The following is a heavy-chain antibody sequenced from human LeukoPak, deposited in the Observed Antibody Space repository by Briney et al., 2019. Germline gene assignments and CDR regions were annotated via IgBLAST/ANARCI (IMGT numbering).Heavy chain of an antibody. CDR3: ARDHYGSGSYKAYFDY. Sequence: SETLSLTCTVSDASVTTYSWSWLRQPAGKGLEWIGRVYSSGATKYNPSLKSRVTTSVDTSKNQFSLKLPSVTAADTAVYYCARDHYGSGSYKAYFDYWGHGIQVTVSS. J-gene: IGHJ4*01. V-gene: IGHV4-4*07. D-gene: IGHD3-10*01. CDR1: DASVTTYS. CDR2: VYSSGAT.